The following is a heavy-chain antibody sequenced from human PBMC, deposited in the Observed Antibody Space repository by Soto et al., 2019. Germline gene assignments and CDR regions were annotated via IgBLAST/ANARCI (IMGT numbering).Heavy chain of an antibody. V-gene: IGHV4-39*01. Sequence: SETLSLTCTVSGGSISSSSYYWGWIRQPPGKGLEWIGSIHYSGSTYYNPSLKSRVTISVDTSKNQFSLKLSSVTAADTAVYYCASPKIAFYNWFDPWGQG. CDR3: ASPKIAFYNWFDP. CDR2: IHYSGST. J-gene: IGHJ5*02. CDR1: GGSISSSSYY. D-gene: IGHD3-3*02.